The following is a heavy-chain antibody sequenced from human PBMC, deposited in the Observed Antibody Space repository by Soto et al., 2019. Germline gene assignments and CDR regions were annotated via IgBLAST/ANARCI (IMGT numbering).Heavy chain of an antibody. CDR1: GYTFTSYA. CDR2: INAGNGNT. V-gene: IGHV1-3*01. Sequence: GASVKVSCKACGYTFTSYAMHWVRQAPGQRLEWMGWINAGNGNTKYSQKFQGRVTITRDTSASTAYMELSSLRSEDTAVYYCARDPSSSWYWYYDLWGRGTLVTVSS. CDR3: ARDPSSSWYWYYDL. D-gene: IGHD6-13*01. J-gene: IGHJ2*01.